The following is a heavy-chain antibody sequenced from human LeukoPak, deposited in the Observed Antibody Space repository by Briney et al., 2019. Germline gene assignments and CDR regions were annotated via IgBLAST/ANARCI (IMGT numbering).Heavy chain of an antibody. V-gene: IGHV1-69*04. CDR1: GGTFSNLA. CDR2: IIPTTGLA. Sequence: GSSVKVSCKASGGTFSNLAISWVRQAPGQGLEWMGRIIPTTGLANYAQKFQGRVTITADKSTSTAYMDLSSLRSEDTAVYYCARAPPRLDGYILYYWCQGTLVTVSS. J-gene: IGHJ4*02. CDR3: ARAPPRLDGYILYY. D-gene: IGHD5-24*01.